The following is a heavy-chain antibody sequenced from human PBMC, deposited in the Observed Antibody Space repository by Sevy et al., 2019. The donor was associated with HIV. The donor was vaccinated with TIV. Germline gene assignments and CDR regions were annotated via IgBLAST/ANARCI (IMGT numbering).Heavy chain of an antibody. CDR1: GGSISSSSYY. Sequence: SETLSLTCTVSGGSISSSSYYWGWIRQPPGKGLEWIGSIYYSGSTYYNPSLKSRVTISEDTSKNQFSLKLSSVTAADTAVYYCARHDAVAAAGTGAFDIWGQGTMVTVSS. V-gene: IGHV4-39*01. CDR3: ARHDAVAAAGTGAFDI. CDR2: IYYSGST. J-gene: IGHJ3*02. D-gene: IGHD6-13*01.